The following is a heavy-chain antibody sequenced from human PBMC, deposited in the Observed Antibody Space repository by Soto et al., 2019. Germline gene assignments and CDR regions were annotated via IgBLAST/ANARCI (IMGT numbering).Heavy chain of an antibody. D-gene: IGHD1-1*01. CDR2: IYYTGNT. J-gene: IGHJ4*02. CDR3: ATQVATGTTSNY. Sequence: SETLSLTCTVSGGSISSGGYYWTWIRQHPGEGLEWIGYIYYTGNTYYNPSLESRVTISLDTSKNQFSLKLSSVTAADTAVYYCATQVATGTTSNYWGQGTLVTVSS. V-gene: IGHV4-31*03. CDR1: GGSISSGGYY.